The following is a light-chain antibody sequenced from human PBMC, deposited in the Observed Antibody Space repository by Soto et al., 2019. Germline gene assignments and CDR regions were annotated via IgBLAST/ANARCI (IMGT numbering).Light chain of an antibody. CDR2: GAS. J-gene: IGKJ1*01. CDR1: QSVSSSY. CDR3: QKYGSSPPWT. Sequence: EIVLTQSPGTLSLSPGERATLSCRASQSVSSSYLAWYQQKPGQASRLLIYGASSRATGIPDRFSGSGSGTDFTLTISRLEPEDFAVYYCQKYGSSPPWTFGQGTKVDIK. V-gene: IGKV3-20*01.